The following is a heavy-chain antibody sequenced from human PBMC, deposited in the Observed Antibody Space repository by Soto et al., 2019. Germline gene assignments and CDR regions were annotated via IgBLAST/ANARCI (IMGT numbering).Heavy chain of an antibody. CDR2: INAGNGNT. D-gene: IGHD3-10*01. Sequence: QVQLVQSGAEVKKPGASVKVSCKASGYTFTSYAMHWVRQAPGQRLEWMGWINAGNGNTKYSQKFQGRVTITRDTSASTAYMDLSSLRSEDTAVYYCARGFWEVRGEEHWGQGTLVTVSS. CDR1: GYTFTSYA. CDR3: ARGFWEVRGEEH. J-gene: IGHJ1*01. V-gene: IGHV1-3*01.